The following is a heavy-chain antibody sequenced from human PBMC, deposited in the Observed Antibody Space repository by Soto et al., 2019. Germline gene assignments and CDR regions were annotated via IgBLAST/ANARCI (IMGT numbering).Heavy chain of an antibody. CDR2: IRSKANSYAT. J-gene: IGHJ6*02. CDR1: GCTFSGSA. V-gene: IGHV3-73*01. D-gene: IGHD2-21*01. CDR3: TRLWVTWMDYYGMDV. Sequence: PGGSLRLSCAASGCTFSGSAMRWVRQASGKGLEWVGRIRSKANSYATAYAASVKGRFTISRDDSKNTAYLQMNSLKTEDTAVYYCTRLWVTWMDYYGMDVWGQGTTVTVSS.